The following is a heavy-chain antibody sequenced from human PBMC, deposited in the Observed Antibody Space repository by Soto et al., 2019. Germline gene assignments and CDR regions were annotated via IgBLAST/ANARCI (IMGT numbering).Heavy chain of an antibody. CDR3: AIYSSSSPYYFDY. Sequence: ASVKVSCKASGYTLTELSMHWVRQAPGKGLEWMGGFDPEDGETIYAQKFQGRVTMTEDTSTDTAYMELSSLRSEDTAVYYCAIYSSSSPYYFDYWGQGTLVTVS. D-gene: IGHD6-6*01. CDR1: GYTLTELS. CDR2: FDPEDGET. V-gene: IGHV1-24*01. J-gene: IGHJ4*02.